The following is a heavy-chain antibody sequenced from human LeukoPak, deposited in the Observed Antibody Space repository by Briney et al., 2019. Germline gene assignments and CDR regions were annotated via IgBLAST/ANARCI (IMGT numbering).Heavy chain of an antibody. D-gene: IGHD6-13*01. CDR1: GLPFSSYW. CDR3: ARKGQGSNWAAEYFQN. Sequence: PGGSLRLSCAASGLPFSSYWMSWVRQAPGKGLEWVANIKPDGSEKNYVDSVKGRFTISRDNSKNTLYLQMNSLRAEDTAVYYCARKGQGSNWAAEYFQNWGQGTLVTVSS. J-gene: IGHJ1*01. V-gene: IGHV3-7*03. CDR2: IKPDGSEK.